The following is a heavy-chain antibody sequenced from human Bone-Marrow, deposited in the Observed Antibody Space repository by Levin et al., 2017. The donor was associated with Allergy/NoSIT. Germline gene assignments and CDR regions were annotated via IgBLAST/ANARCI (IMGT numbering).Heavy chain of an antibody. CDR1: GFTFSYYG. Sequence: PGGSLRLSCAASGFTFSYYGMHWVRQAPGKGLEWVAVISFDGINKHYADSVKGRFTISRDNSKNTLYLQMNSLRAEDTAVYYCAKIHTPQLDTAMPVNAFDIWGQGTMVTVSP. J-gene: IGHJ3*02. CDR2: ISFDGINK. D-gene: IGHD5-18*01. CDR3: AKIHTPQLDTAMPVNAFDI. V-gene: IGHV3-30*18.